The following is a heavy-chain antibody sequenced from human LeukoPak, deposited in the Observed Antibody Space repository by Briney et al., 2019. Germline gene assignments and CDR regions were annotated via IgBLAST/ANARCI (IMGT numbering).Heavy chain of an antibody. D-gene: IGHD3-10*01. CDR3: ATSSGSTYYFDY. J-gene: IGHJ4*02. CDR2: ISSSSSYI. Sequence: PGGSLRLSCAASGFTFSSYSMNWVRQAPGKALEWVSSISSSSSYIYYADSVKGRFTISRDNAKNSLYLQMNSLRAEDTAVYYCATSSGSTYYFDYWGQGTLVTVSS. CDR1: GFTFSSYS. V-gene: IGHV3-21*01.